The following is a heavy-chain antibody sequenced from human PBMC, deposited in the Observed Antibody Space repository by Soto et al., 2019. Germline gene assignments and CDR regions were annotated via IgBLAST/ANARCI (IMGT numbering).Heavy chain of an antibody. CDR3: ARIPQYNWNYDYYYYYMDV. CDR2: IYYSGST. CDR1: GGSISSYY. J-gene: IGHJ6*03. D-gene: IGHD1-7*01. V-gene: IGHV4-59*08. Sequence: SETLSLTCTVSGGSISSYYWSWIRQPPGKGLEWIGYIYYSGSTNYNPSLKSRVTISVDTSKNQFSLKLCSVTAADTAVYYCARIPQYNWNYDYYYYYMDVWGKGTTVTVSS.